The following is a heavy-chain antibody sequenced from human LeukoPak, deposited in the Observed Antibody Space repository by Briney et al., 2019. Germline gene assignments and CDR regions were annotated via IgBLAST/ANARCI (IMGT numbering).Heavy chain of an antibody. CDR2: ISSSSSYI. J-gene: IGHJ4*02. CDR3: ARDLAYGDDGL. CDR1: GFTLSNCS. D-gene: IGHD4-17*01. V-gene: IGHV3-21*01. Sequence: GGSLRLSCAASGFTLSNCSMNWVRQAPGQGLEWVAFISSSSSYIFYADSLKGRFTISRDNAKNSLYLQMNSLRADDTAVYYCARDLAYGDDGLWGQGTLVTVSS.